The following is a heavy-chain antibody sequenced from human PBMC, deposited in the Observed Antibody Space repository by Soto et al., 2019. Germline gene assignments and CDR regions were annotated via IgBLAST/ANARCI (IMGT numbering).Heavy chain of an antibody. Sequence: QVHLVQSGAEVTRPGSSVKVSCKASGGSFTNYIITCVRRAPGQGLEWMGRIIPVLGVPYYAPKFQDRVKITADKSTTTAYRELSSLIAEDTAVYYCAKSLNPVSATPSDYAMDVWVLGTTVTFSS. J-gene: IGHJ6*02. CDR1: GGSFTNYI. CDR3: AKSLNPVSATPSDYAMDV. V-gene: IGHV1-69*02. CDR2: IIPVLGVP. D-gene: IGHD2-15*01.